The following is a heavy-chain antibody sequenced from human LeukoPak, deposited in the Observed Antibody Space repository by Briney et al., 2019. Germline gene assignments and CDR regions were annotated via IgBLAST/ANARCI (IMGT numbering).Heavy chain of an antibody. J-gene: IGHJ6*04. D-gene: IGHD2-2*01. CDR2: IIPIFGTT. Sequence: SVKVSCKASGATFSSYAISWVRQAPGQGLEWMGGIIPIFGTTNYAQKFQGRVTITADKSTSTAYMELSSLRSEETAVYSWARGEYCSSTSCLLNYYYYGMDVWGKGTTVTVSS. CDR3: ARGEYCSSTSCLLNYYYYGMDV. CDR1: GATFSSYA. V-gene: IGHV1-69*06.